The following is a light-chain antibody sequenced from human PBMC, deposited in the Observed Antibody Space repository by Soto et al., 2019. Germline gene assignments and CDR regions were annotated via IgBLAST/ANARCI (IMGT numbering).Light chain of an antibody. V-gene: IGLV2-14*01. CDR2: DVS. CDR3: SSYTSSRSYV. J-gene: IGLJ1*01. Sequence: QSALTQPASVSGSPGQSITLSCTGNSSDVGGYNYVSWYQQHPGKAPKLMIYDVSNRPSGVSNRFSGSKSGNTASLTISGLQAEDEADYYCSSYTSSRSYVFGTGTKVTVL. CDR1: SSDVGGYNY.